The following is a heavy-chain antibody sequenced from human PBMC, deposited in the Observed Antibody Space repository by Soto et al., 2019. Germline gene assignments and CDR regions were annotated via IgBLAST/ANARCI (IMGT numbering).Heavy chain of an antibody. CDR2: ISGSGGST. D-gene: IGHD3-22*01. CDR1: GFTFSSYA. J-gene: IGHJ4*02. Sequence: GGSLRLSCAAAGFTFSSYAMSWVRQAPGKGLEWVSAISGSGGSTYYADSVKGRFTISRDNSENRLYLRMNSLRAEDTALYYCANYYDSSGYDYFEYWGQGTLVTVSS. CDR3: ANYYDSSGYDYFEY. V-gene: IGHV3-23*01.